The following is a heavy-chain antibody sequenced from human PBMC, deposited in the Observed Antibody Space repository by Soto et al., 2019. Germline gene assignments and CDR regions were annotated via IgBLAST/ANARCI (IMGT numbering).Heavy chain of an antibody. CDR1: GYTFTSYG. J-gene: IGHJ4*02. V-gene: IGHV1-18*01. Sequence: ASVKVSCKASGYTFTSYGISWVRQAPGQGLEWLGWISAYNGNTNYAQKLQGRVTMTTDTSTSTAYMELRSLRSDDTAVYYCARYTYYDYIWGRYRSMAFDDWGQGPLVTVSS. CDR2: ISAYNGNT. D-gene: IGHD3-16*02. CDR3: ARYTYYDYIWGRYRSMAFDD.